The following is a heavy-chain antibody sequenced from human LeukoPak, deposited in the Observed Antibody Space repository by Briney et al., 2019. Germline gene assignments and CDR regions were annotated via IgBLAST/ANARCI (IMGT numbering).Heavy chain of an antibody. V-gene: IGHV3-7*01. J-gene: IGHJ1*01. Sequence: GGSLRLSCAASGFTFSSYWMSWVRQAPGKGLEWVANIKQDGSEKYYVDSVKGRFTISRDNAKNSLYLQMNSLRAEDTAVYYCARADRGRAAAGICQHWGQGTLVTVSS. D-gene: IGHD6-13*01. CDR1: GFTFSSYW. CDR2: IKQDGSEK. CDR3: ARADRGRAAAGICQH.